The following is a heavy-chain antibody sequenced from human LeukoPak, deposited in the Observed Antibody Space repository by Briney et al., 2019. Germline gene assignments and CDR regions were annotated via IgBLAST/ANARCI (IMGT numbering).Heavy chain of an antibody. CDR3: ARDRIFDAALGRFDY. V-gene: IGHV3-74*01. J-gene: IGHJ4*02. CDR2: ITNDGSST. Sequence: GSLRLSCAASGLTFSSHWMHWVRQAPGKGLVWVSRITNDGSSTTYADSVKGRFTISRDNSKNTLSLLMSSLRPADTAVYYCARDRIFDAALGRFDYWGQGALVTVST. CDR1: GLTFSSHW. D-gene: IGHD3-9*01.